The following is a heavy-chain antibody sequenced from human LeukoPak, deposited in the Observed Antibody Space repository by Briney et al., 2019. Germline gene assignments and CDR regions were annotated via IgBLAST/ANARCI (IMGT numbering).Heavy chain of an antibody. D-gene: IGHD3-10*01. J-gene: IGHJ6*02. Sequence: PGGSLRLSCAASGFTFSTYAMSWVRLAPGKGLEWVSGISGSGGSTYYADSVKGRFTSSRDNSNNTVYVQMNSLRVEDTAVYYCAKSGGLSGSGRLAMDVWGQGTTVTVSS. CDR3: AKSGGLSGSGRLAMDV. V-gene: IGHV3-23*01. CDR2: ISGSGGST. CDR1: GFTFSTYA.